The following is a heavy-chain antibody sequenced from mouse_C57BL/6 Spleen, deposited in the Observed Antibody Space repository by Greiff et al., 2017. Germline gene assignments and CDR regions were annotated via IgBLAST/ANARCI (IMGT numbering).Heavy chain of an antibody. D-gene: IGHD2-4*01. CDR2: ISDGGSYT. Sequence: DVQLVESGGGLVKPGGSLKLSCAASGFTFSSYAMSWVRQTPEKRLEWVATISDGGSYTYYPDNVKGRFTISRDNAKNNLYLQMSHLKSEDTAMYYCARDSYYDYDGAMDYWGQGTSVTVSS. J-gene: IGHJ4*01. CDR3: ARDSYYDYDGAMDY. V-gene: IGHV5-4*01. CDR1: GFTFSSYA.